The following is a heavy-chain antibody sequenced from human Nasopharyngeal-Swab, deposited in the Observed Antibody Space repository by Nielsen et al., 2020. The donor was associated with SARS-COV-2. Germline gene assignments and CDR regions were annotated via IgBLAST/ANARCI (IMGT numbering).Heavy chain of an antibody. J-gene: IGHJ4*02. D-gene: IGHD3-10*01. CDR2: ISGSGGST. CDR3: AKALVPNSMVRGDLFDY. V-gene: IGHV3-23*01. CDR1: GFTFSSYA. Sequence: GESLKISCAASGFTFSSYAMSWVRQAPGKGLEWVSAISGSGGSTYYADSVKGRFTISRDNSKNTLYLQTNSPRAEDTAVYYCAKALVPNSMVRGDLFDYWGQGTLVTVSS.